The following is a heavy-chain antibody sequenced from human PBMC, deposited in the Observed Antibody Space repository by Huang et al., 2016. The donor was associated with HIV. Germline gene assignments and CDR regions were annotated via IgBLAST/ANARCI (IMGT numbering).Heavy chain of an antibody. V-gene: IGHV1-69*13. CDR3: ARGDCSSGSCYSLYYYYYMDV. CDR2: IIPVFNTA. D-gene: IGHD2-15*01. J-gene: IGHJ6*03. Sequence: QVQLVQSGAEVKKPGSSVKVSCKASGGTFTGYVISWVRQAPGQGLEWMGGIIPVFNTAHYAQKFQGRVTITADESTSTAYMELSSLGSEDTAVYYCARGDCSSGSCYSLYYYYYMDVWGKGTTVTVSS. CDR1: GGTFTGYV.